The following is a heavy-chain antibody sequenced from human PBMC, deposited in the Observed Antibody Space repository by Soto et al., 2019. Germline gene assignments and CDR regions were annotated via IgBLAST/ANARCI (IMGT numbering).Heavy chain of an antibody. CDR2: IYYSGST. Sequence: SETLSLTCTVSGGSISSSSYYWGWIRQPPGKGLEWIGSIYYSGSTYYNPSLKSRVTISVDTSKNQFSLKLSSVTAADTAVYYCARHCRPVNSGYNYYYGMDVWGQGTTVTVSS. CDR1: GGSISSSSYY. CDR3: ARHCRPVNSGYNYYYGMDV. J-gene: IGHJ6*02. D-gene: IGHD3-22*01. V-gene: IGHV4-39*01.